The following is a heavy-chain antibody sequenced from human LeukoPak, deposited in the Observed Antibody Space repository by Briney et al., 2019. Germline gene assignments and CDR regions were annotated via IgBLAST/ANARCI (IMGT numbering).Heavy chain of an antibody. J-gene: IGHJ4*02. D-gene: IGHD5-18*01. V-gene: IGHV3-23*01. CDR1: GSTFSSYS. Sequence: GGSLRLACAASGSTFSSYSMSWVRQAPGKGLDWVSTISGSGGNTYYADSVKGRFTISRDNPKNTLYLQMNSLRAEDTAVYYCAKGYTYDCPPCYWGQGALVTVSS. CDR2: ISGSGGNT. CDR3: AKGYTYDCPPCY.